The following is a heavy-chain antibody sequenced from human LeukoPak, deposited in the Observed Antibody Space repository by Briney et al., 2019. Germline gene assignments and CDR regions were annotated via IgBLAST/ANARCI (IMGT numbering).Heavy chain of an antibody. CDR2: INHSGST. J-gene: IGHJ4*02. D-gene: IGHD4-17*01. V-gene: IGHV4-34*01. Sequence: SETLSLTCAVYGGSFSGYYWSWIRQPPGKGLEWIGEINHSGSTNYNPSLKSRVTTSVDTSKNQFSLKLSSVTAADTAVCYCARGSMTTVTYFFDYWGQGTLVTVSP. CDR3: ARGSMTTVTYFFDY. CDR1: GGSFSGYY.